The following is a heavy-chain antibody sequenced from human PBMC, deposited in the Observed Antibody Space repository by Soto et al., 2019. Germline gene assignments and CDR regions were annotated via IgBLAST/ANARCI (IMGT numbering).Heavy chain of an antibody. CDR2: INQDGSEK. J-gene: IGHJ4*02. CDR1: GLTFRSYW. CDR3: ARDHIVATLVLEY. Sequence: PGGSLRLSCAASGLTFRSYWMSWVRQAPGKGLEWVANINQDGSEKYYVDSVKGRFTISRDNAENSVYLQMNTLRAEDTAVYYCARDHIVATLVLEYWGLGTLVTVSS. V-gene: IGHV3-7*01. D-gene: IGHD5-12*01.